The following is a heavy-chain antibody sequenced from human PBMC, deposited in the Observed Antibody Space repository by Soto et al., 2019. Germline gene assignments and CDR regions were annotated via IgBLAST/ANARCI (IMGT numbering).Heavy chain of an antibody. Sequence: QVQLVESGGGVVQPGRSLRLSCAASGFTFSSYGMHWVRQAPGKGLEWVVVISYDGSNKYYADSVKGRFTISRDNSKNTLYLQMNSLSAGDTAVYYCSNPITAGSYYRETFDYWGQGTLVTVSS. J-gene: IGHJ4*02. V-gene: IGHV3-30*18. CDR3: SNPITAGSYYRETFDY. CDR1: GFTFSSYG. D-gene: IGHD3-10*01. CDR2: ISYDGSNK.